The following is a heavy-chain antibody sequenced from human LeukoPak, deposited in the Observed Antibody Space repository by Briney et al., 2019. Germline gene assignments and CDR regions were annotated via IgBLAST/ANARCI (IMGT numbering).Heavy chain of an antibody. Sequence: GGSLRLSCAASGFTFSNAWMSWVRQAPGKGLEWVGRIKSKTDGGTTDYAAPVKGRFTISRDDSKNTLYLQMNSLKTEDTAVYYCTTDLDGVEIVGATDWGQGALVTVSS. CDR2: IKSKTDGGTT. D-gene: IGHD1-26*01. CDR1: GFTFSNAW. V-gene: IGHV3-15*01. J-gene: IGHJ4*02. CDR3: TTDLDGVEIVGATD.